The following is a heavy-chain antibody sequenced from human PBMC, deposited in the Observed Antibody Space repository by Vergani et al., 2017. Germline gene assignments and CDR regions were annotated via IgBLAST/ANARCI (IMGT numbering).Heavy chain of an antibody. V-gene: IGHV3-33*01. CDR1: GFTFSSYG. D-gene: IGHD5-18*01. Sequence: QVQLVESGGGVVQPGRSLRLSCAASGFTFSSYGMHWVRQAPGKGLEWVAVIWYDGSNKYYADSVKGRFTISRDNSKNTLYLQMNSLRAEDTAVYYCARRHSYALDRYYYYYMDVWGKGTTVTVSS. J-gene: IGHJ6*03. CDR3: ARRHSYALDRYYYYYMDV. CDR2: IWYDGSNK.